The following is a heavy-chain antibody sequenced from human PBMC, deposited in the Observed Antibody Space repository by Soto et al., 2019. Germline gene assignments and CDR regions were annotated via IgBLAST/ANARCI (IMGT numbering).Heavy chain of an antibody. CDR2: IYWDDDK. D-gene: IGHD3-3*01. V-gene: IGHV2-5*02. Sequence: QITLNESGPTQVKPRQTLTLTCTFSGFSLTTSGVGVGWIRQSPGKAPEWLALIYWDDDKRYSPSLKSRLTNTKDPSKNQVVLTMADLDPADTATYYCADRVLRTVFGLVTTTAIYFDFWGQGTPVAVSS. CDR3: ADRVLRTVFGLVTTTAIYFDF. CDR1: GFSLTTSGVG. J-gene: IGHJ4*02.